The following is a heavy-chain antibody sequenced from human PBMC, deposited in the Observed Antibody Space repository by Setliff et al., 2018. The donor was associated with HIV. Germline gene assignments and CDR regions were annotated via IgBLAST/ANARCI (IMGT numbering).Heavy chain of an antibody. CDR1: GSSINSTFR. D-gene: IGHD3-22*01. J-gene: IGHJ4*02. Sequence: SETLSLTCDVSGSSINSTFRWGWIRQSPGKGLVWIGSVSSTGSTNYNPSLMSRLTMSVDTSKNHFSLKLSSVTAADTAVYYCARDYYDKSGFPHYYFDYWGQGALVTVSS. CDR3: ARDYYDKSGFPHYYFDY. CDR2: VSSTGST. V-gene: IGHV4-38-2*02.